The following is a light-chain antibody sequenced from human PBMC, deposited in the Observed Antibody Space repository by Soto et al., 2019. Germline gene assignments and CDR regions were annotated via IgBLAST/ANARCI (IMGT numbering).Light chain of an antibody. J-gene: IGKJ5*01. V-gene: IGKV1-39*01. CDR3: QQYNNWPPIT. Sequence: DIQMTQSPSSLSASVGDRVTITCRASQSISSYLNWYQQKPGKAPKLLIYAASSLQSGVPSRFSGSGSGTEFTLTVSSLQSEDFAVYYCQQYNNWPPITFGRGTRLEIK. CDR1: QSISSY. CDR2: AAS.